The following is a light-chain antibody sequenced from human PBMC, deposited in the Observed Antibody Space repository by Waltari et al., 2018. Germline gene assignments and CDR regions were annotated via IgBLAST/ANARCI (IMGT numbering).Light chain of an antibody. V-gene: IGLV3-21*04. J-gene: IGLJ1*01. CDR3: QVRHAGNDPGV. Sequence: SYVLTQPPSASVAPGETARITCGGDNVGSYSVHWYQQQPRPARVLVIFYDSDRPSGIPARVSGSNYGNTATLTITSVEAREEARYYCQVRHAGNDPGVFGTGTEVTVL. CDR2: YDS. CDR1: NVGSYS.